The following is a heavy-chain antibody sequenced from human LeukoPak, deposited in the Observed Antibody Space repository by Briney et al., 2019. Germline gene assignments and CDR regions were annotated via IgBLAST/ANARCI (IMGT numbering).Heavy chain of an antibody. CDR2: IIPIFGTA. Sequence: ASVKVSCKASGGTSSSYAISWVRQAPGQGLEWMGGIIPIFGTANYAQKFQGRVTITADKSTSTAYMELSSLRSEDTAVYYCARDLATMARGVKIYGMDVWGKGTTVTVSS. D-gene: IGHD3-10*01. V-gene: IGHV1-69*06. J-gene: IGHJ6*04. CDR1: GGTSSSYA. CDR3: ARDLATMARGVKIYGMDV.